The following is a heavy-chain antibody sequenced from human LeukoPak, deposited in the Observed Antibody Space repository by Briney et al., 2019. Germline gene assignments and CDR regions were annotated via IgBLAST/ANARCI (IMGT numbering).Heavy chain of an antibody. CDR2: IYYSGST. J-gene: IGHJ5*02. CDR3: ARHRFSSGWFALLNYFDP. D-gene: IGHD6-19*01. Sequence: PSETLSLTCTVSGGSISSSSYYWGWIRQPPGKGLEWIGSIYYSGSTHYNPSLKSRVTISVDTSKNQLSLKVSSVTAADTAVYYRARHRFSSGWFALLNYFDPWGQGTLVTVSS. V-gene: IGHV4-39*01. CDR1: GGSISSSSYY.